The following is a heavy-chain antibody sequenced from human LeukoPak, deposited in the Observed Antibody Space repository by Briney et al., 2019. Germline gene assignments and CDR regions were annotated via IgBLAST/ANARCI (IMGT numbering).Heavy chain of an antibody. Sequence: SSETLSLTCTVSGGSISRYYWTWIRQPAGKGLEWIGRIYTSGSNNQNPSLKSRVTMSVDTSKNQFSLKLSSVTAADTAVYYCARVTGYMIEDYFDYWGQGTLVTVSS. CDR2: IYTSGSN. J-gene: IGHJ4*02. CDR3: ARVTGYMIEDYFDY. D-gene: IGHD3-22*01. V-gene: IGHV4-4*07. CDR1: GGSISRYY.